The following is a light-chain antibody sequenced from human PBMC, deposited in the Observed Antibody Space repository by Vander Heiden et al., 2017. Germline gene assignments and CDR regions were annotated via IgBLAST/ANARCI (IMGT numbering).Light chain of an antibody. J-gene: IGKJ3*01. Sequence: EIVLTQSPATLSLSPAVRATLSCRASQSVSSYLAWYQQKPSQAPRLLIYDASNRATGIPARFSGSGSGTDFTLTISSLEPEDFAVYYCQQRSNWPPIFTFGSGTKVDIK. V-gene: IGKV3-11*01. CDR3: QQRSNWPPIFT. CDR2: DAS. CDR1: QSVSSY.